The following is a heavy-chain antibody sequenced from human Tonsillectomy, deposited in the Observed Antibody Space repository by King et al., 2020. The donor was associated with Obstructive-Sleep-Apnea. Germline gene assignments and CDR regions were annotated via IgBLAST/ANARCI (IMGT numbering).Heavy chain of an antibody. D-gene: IGHD3-10*01. CDR1: GGSLSGNY. J-gene: IGHJ6*02. Sequence: VQLQQWGAGLLKPSETLSLTCTVSGGSLSGNYWSWVRQTPGKGLEWIGEIKPGGSTNYNPSLKSRVSMSVETSKNQFSLRVSSVTAADTAVYYCARRLTQRHNTMVRGIKYYYYGLDVWGQGTTVTVSS. CDR3: ARRLTQRHNTMVRGIKYYYYGLDV. CDR2: IKPGGST. V-gene: IGHV4-34*01.